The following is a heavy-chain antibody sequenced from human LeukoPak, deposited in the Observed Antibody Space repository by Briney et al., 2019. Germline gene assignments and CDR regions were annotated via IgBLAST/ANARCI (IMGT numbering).Heavy chain of an antibody. Sequence: GASVKVSCKASGYTFINQAISWVRQAPGQGLEWVGWISPFNGKTDYAQKFQDRVTMTTDTSTTTAYLDLRSLTPGDTALYYCARGGSGSYFDYWGQGTLVTVSS. D-gene: IGHD3-10*01. J-gene: IGHJ4*02. V-gene: IGHV1-18*01. CDR3: ARGGSGSYFDY. CDR1: GYTFINQA. CDR2: ISPFNGKT.